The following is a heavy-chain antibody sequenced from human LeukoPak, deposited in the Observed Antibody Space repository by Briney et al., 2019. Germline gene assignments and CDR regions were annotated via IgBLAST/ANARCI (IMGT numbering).Heavy chain of an antibody. CDR1: GYTFTGYY. CDR3: ARGLAAALGYFDY. J-gene: IGHJ4*02. CDR2: INPNSGGT. D-gene: IGHD2-15*01. Sequence: ASVKVSCKVFGYTFTGYYMHWVRQAPGQGPEWMGCINPNSGGTNYAQKFQGRVTMTRDTSISTVYMEPSRLRSDDTAVFYCARGLAAALGYFDYWGQGTLVTVSS. V-gene: IGHV1-2*02.